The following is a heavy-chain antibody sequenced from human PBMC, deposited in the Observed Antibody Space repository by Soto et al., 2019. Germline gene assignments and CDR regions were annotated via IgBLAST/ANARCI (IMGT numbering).Heavy chain of an antibody. J-gene: IGHJ4*02. CDR3: AKKVPGSNPLDS. D-gene: IGHD1-1*01. V-gene: IGHV3-23*01. Sequence: PGGSLRLSCAASGFTFSSYAMSWVRQAPGKGLEWVSGFSGSGGNTYYADSVRGRFTISRDNSKNTLYLQMNSLRVEDTAVYYCAKKVPGSNPLDSWGQGALVTVSS. CDR2: FSGSGGNT. CDR1: GFTFSSYA.